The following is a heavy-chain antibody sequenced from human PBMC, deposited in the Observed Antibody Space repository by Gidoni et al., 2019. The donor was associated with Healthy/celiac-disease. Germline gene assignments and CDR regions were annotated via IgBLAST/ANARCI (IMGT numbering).Heavy chain of an antibody. V-gene: IGHV3-33*01. J-gene: IGHJ6*02. CDR1: GFTFSSYG. CDR2: IWYDGSNK. Sequence: QVQLVESGGGVVQPGRSLRLSCAASGFTFSSYGMHWVRQAPGKGLEWVAVIWYDGSNKYYADSVKSRFTISRDNSKNTLYLQMNSLRAEDTAVYYCATVTDGRGHYYYGMDVWGQGTTVTVSS. D-gene: IGHD3-10*01. CDR3: ATVTDGRGHYYYGMDV.